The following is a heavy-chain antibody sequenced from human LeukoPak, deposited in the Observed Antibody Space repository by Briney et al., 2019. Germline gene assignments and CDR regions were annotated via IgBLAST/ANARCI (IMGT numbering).Heavy chain of an antibody. CDR3: ARQPFYGGNRGGAFDI. CDR2: ISSRSSYI. Sequence: GGSLRLSCAASGFTFSSYSMNWVRQAPGKGLEWVSSISSRSSYINYADSVKGRFTISRDNAKTSLYLQMNSLRAEDTAVYYCARQPFYGGNRGGAFDIWGQGTMVTVSS. CDR1: GFTFSSYS. J-gene: IGHJ3*02. D-gene: IGHD4-23*01. V-gene: IGHV3-21*01.